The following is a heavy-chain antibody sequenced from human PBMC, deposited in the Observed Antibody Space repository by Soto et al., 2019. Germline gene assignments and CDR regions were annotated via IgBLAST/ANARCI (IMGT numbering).Heavy chain of an antibody. CDR1: GFTFSSYG. D-gene: IGHD3-16*01. J-gene: IGHJ3*01. CDR2: IWYDGSNK. Sequence: GGSLRLSCAASGFTFSSYGMHWVRQAPGKGLEWVAVIWYDGSNKYYADSVKGRFTISRDNSKNTLYLQMNSLRAEDTAVYYCLIAIALPTRRPKEAFKVWGETTMVTVAS. CDR3: LIAIALPTRRPKEAFKV. V-gene: IGHV3-33*01.